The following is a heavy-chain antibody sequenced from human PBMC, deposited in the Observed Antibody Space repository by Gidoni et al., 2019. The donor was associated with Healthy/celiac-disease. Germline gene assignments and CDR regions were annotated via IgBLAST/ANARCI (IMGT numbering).Heavy chain of an antibody. CDR2: ISSSSSYI. CDR3: ARDAYCSGGSCYSWYFDL. J-gene: IGHJ2*01. D-gene: IGHD2-15*01. V-gene: IGHV3-21*01. Sequence: EVQLVESGGGLVKPGGSRRLSCAASGFTFSSYSMNWVRQAPGKGLEWVSSISSSSSYIYYADSVKGRFTSSRDNAKNSLYLQMNSLRAEDTAVYYCARDAYCSGGSCYSWYFDLWGRGTLVTVSS. CDR1: GFTFSSYS.